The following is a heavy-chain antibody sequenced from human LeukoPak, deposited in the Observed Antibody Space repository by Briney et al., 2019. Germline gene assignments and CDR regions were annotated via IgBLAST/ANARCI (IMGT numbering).Heavy chain of an antibody. Sequence: PSETLSLTCTVSGGSISSYYWSWIRQPAGKGLESIGHISTSGSTNYNPSLKSRVTMSVDTSKKQLSLKLSSGTAADTAVYYCARVEEGYGSGRRENYYYYYMDVWGKGTTVTISS. CDR1: GGSISSYY. CDR2: ISTSGST. J-gene: IGHJ6*03. CDR3: ARVEEGYGSGRRENYYYYYMDV. V-gene: IGHV4-4*07. D-gene: IGHD3-10*01.